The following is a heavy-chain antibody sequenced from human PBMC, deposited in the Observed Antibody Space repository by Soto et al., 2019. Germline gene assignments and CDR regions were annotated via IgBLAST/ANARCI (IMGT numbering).Heavy chain of an antibody. CDR2: IYYSGST. CDR3: ARGTGTTFKYYFDY. Sequence: PSETLSLTCTVSGGSISSGGYYWSWIRQHPGKGLEWIGYIYYSGSTYYNPSLKSRVTMSVDTSKNQFSLKLSSVTAADTAVYYCARGTGTTFKYYFDYWGQGTLVTVSS. J-gene: IGHJ4*02. V-gene: IGHV4-31*03. D-gene: IGHD1-7*01. CDR1: GGSISSGGYY.